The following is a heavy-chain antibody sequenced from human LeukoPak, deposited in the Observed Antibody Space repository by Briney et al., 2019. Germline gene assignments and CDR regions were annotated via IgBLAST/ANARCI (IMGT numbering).Heavy chain of an antibody. CDR3: ARGSSHGFDY. Sequence: ESGPTLVNPTQTLTVTCTFSGFSLTTSGMCVSWIRQPPGKALEWLAPIDWDDDKSYSTSLKTRLTISRDTSRNQVVLTMTNMDPVDTATYYCARGSSHGFDYWGQGTLVTVSS. V-gene: IGHV2-70*12. J-gene: IGHJ4*02. CDR2: IDWDDDK. CDR1: GFSLTTSGMC.